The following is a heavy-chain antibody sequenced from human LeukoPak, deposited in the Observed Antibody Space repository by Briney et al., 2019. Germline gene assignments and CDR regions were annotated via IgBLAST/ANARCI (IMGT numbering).Heavy chain of an antibody. CDR1: GFTFSSYG. CDR2: IRYDGSNK. CDR3: AKVPYYSSWYIFDY. V-gene: IGHV3-30*02. J-gene: IGHJ4*02. D-gene: IGHD6-13*01. Sequence: GGSLRLSCAASGFTFSSYGMHWVRQAPGKGLEWVAFIRYDGSNKYYADSVRGRFTISRDNSKNTLYLQMNSLRADDTAVYYCAKVPYYSSWYIFDYWGQGTLVTVSS.